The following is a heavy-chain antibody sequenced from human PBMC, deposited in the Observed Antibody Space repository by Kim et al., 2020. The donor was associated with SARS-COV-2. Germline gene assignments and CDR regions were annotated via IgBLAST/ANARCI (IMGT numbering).Heavy chain of an antibody. Sequence: ASVKVSCKASGYTFTSYDMHLVRQAPGQGLEWMGIINPSGGSTSYAQKFQGRVTMTRDTSTSTVYMELSSLRSEDTAVYYCAREKDYYDSSGHHRAFDIWGQGTMVTVSS. D-gene: IGHD3-22*01. CDR2: INPSGGST. CDR1: GYTFTSYD. CDR3: AREKDYYDSSGHHRAFDI. V-gene: IGHV1-46*01. J-gene: IGHJ3*02.